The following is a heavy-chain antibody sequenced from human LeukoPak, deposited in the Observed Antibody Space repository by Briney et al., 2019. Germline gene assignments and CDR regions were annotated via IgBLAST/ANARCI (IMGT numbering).Heavy chain of an antibody. V-gene: IGHV3-23*01. CDR2: ISGSGGST. CDR3: AKGSPAANFREPFDP. Sequence: SCKASGYTFTSYGISWVRQAPGKGLEWVSAISGSGGSTYYADSVKGRFTISRDNSKNTLYLQMNSLRAEDTAVYYCAKGSPAANFREPFDPWGQGTLVTVSS. D-gene: IGHD2-2*01. J-gene: IGHJ5*02. CDR1: GYTFTSYG.